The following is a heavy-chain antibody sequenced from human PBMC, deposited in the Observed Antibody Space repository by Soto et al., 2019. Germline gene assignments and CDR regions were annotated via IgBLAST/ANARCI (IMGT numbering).Heavy chain of an antibody. CDR3: ARESEDLTSNFDY. J-gene: IGHJ4*02. V-gene: IGHV3-21*01. Sequence: GGSLRLSCEASGFTLRNYAMTWVRQAPGKGLEWVSLISSTTNYIYYADSMKGRFTVSRDNAKNSVYLEMNSLSAEDTALYYCARESEDLTSNFDYWGQGTLVTVSS. CDR1: GFTLRNYA. CDR2: ISSTTNYI.